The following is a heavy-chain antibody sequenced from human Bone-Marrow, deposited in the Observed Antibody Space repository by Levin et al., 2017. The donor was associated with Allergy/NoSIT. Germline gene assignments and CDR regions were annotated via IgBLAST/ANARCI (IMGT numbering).Heavy chain of an antibody. D-gene: IGHD3-9*01. CDR3: AHHYYGSLTGLVGVFDY. Sequence: SGPTLVKPTQTLTLTCVVSGFSLSKREVSVGWIRQPPGKALEWLALIYWDDDKRYSPSLKTRLTITKDTSKNQVVLTMTNMDPVDTATYYCAHHYYGSLTGLVGVFDYWGQGTPVTVSS. CDR1: GFSLSKREVS. J-gene: IGHJ4*02. V-gene: IGHV2-5*02. CDR2: IYWDDDK.